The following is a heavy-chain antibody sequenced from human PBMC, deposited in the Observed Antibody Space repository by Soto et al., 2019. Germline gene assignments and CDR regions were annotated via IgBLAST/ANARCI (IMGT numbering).Heavy chain of an antibody. CDR3: TREFVVVPAAMRGTWFDP. CDR2: IIPILGIA. J-gene: IGHJ5*02. D-gene: IGHD2-2*01. V-gene: IGHV1-69*08. Sequence: QVQLVQSGAEVKKPGSSVKVSCKASGGTFSSYTISWVRQAPGQGLEWMGRIIPILGIANYAQKFQGRVTITADKSTSPAYMDLSSLRSEDTAVYYCTREFVVVPAAMRGTWFDPWGQGTLVPFSS. CDR1: GGTFSSYT.